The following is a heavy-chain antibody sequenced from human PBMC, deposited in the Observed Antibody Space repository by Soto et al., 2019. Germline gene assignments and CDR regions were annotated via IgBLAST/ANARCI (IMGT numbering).Heavy chain of an antibody. D-gene: IGHD2-15*01. CDR1: GFTFSDYY. V-gene: IGHV3-11*01. CDR3: ARRAVVGFPPQTSIDY. J-gene: IGHJ4*02. CDR2: ITNSANSI. Sequence: GESLKISCAASGFTFSDYYMYWIRQAPGKELEWVSYITNSANSIFYADSVKGRFTISRDNAKNSLYLQMNSLRAEDTAVYYCARRAVVGFPPQTSIDYRGPGPLVTV.